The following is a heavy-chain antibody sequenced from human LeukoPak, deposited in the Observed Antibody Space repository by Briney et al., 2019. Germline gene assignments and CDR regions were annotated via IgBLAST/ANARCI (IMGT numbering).Heavy chain of an antibody. D-gene: IGHD2/OR15-2a*01. CDR1: GDSISGYY. Sequence: SETLSLTCTVSGDSISGYYWSWIRQPPGKGLECLGYIYYSGSTNYNPSLKSRVTTSVGTSKNQFSLKLNSVTAADTALYYCAREVKVGNTGYYFDYWGQGTLVTVSS. V-gene: IGHV4-59*01. CDR3: AREVKVGNTGYYFDY. CDR2: IYYSGST. J-gene: IGHJ4*02.